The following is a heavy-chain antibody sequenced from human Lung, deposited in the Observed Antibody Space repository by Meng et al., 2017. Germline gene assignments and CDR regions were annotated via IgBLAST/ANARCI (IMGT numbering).Heavy chain of an antibody. Sequence: QVQLQTWGPGLLKPSETLSLTCVVSGGSFSDYYWSWIRQPPGKGLEWIGEINHSGSTNYNPSLESRATISVDTSQNNLSLKLSSVTAADSAVYYCARGPTTMAHDFDYWGQGTLVTVSS. V-gene: IGHV4-34*01. CDR1: GGSFSDYY. D-gene: IGHD4-11*01. J-gene: IGHJ4*02. CDR3: ARGPTTMAHDFDY. CDR2: INHSGST.